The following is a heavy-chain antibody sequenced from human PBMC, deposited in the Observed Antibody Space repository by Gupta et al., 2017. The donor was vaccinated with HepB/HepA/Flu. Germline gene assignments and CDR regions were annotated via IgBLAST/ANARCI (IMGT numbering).Heavy chain of an antibody. D-gene: IGHD6-13*01. V-gene: IGHV1-46*01. CDR1: GYPVTSHY. Sequence: QVQLVRSGAEVKKPGASVKVSCKASGYPVTSHYMHWVRQATGQGLEWMGIINPSGGSTSYAQKFQGRVTMTRDTSTSTVYMELSSLRSEDTAVYYCASGRYSSSWYGNYYGMDVWGQGTTVTVSS. CDR3: ASGRYSSSWYGNYYGMDV. J-gene: IGHJ6*02. CDR2: INPSGGST.